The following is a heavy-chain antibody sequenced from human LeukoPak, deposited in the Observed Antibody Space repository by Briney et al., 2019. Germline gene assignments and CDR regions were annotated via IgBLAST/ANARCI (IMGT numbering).Heavy chain of an antibody. V-gene: IGHV6-1*01. D-gene: IGHD3-3*01. CDR3: GRAPPRITIFWD. CDR2: TSYRSKWYN. Sequence: SQTLSLTCAISGDSVSSNSAAWNWFRQSPSRGLEWLGRTSYRSKWYNDYAVSVESRITINPDPSKNQFSLQLNSVTPEDTAVYYCGRAPPRITIFWDWGQGTLVTVSS. J-gene: IGHJ4*02. CDR1: GDSVSSNSAA.